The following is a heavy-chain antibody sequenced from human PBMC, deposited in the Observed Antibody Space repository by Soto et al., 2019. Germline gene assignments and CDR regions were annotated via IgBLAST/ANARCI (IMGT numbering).Heavy chain of an antibody. CDR1: GGSISSCDYY. CDR3: ARERPHGSRLDP. J-gene: IGHJ5*02. D-gene: IGHD6-13*01. CDR2: IYYSGST. Sequence: PSETLSLTCTVSGGSISSCDYYWSWIRQPPGKGLEWIGYIYYSGSTYYNPSLKSRVTISVDTSKNQFSLKLSSVTAADTAVYYCARERPHGSRLDPWGQGTLVTVSS. V-gene: IGHV4-30-4*01.